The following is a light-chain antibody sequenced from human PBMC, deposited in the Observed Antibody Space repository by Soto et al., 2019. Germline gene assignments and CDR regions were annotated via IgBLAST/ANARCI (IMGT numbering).Light chain of an antibody. CDR3: SSYTSTSPPFL. V-gene: IGLV2-14*01. J-gene: IGLJ1*01. Sequence: QSALTQPASVSGSPAQSITISFTGSSSDIGDYNFVSWYQQHPGKAPKLMIYGVSLRPSGVSDRFSGSKSGNTASLTISGLQAEDEADYYCSSYTSTSPPFLFGTGTKLTVL. CDR1: SSDIGDYNF. CDR2: GVS.